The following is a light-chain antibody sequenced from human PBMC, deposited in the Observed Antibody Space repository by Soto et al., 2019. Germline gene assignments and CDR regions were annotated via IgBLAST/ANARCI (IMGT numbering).Light chain of an antibody. V-gene: IGKV3-15*01. J-gene: IGKJ4*01. CDR1: QSVSRN. CDR2: GAS. Sequence: EILMTQSPSSLAVTPGERVTLSCGASQSVSRNLAWYQQKPGQAPRLLIYGASTRATGIPVRFSGSGSGTDFTLTISRLAPEDFELYYCQQFSSYPPTFGGGTKVDIK. CDR3: QQFSSYPPT.